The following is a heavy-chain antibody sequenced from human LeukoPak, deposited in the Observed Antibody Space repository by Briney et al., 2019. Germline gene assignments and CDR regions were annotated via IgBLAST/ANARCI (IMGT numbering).Heavy chain of an antibody. Sequence: GGSLRLSCAASEFTVSSSYMIWVRQAPGRGLEWVSVIYSGGNTYYADSVKGRFTISRDNSKNTLYLQMNSLRAEDTAVYYCARANWGHPMYYFDYWGQGTLVTVSS. CDR3: ARANWGHPMYYFDY. CDR1: EFTVSSSY. CDR2: IYSGGNT. J-gene: IGHJ4*02. V-gene: IGHV3-66*01. D-gene: IGHD7-27*01.